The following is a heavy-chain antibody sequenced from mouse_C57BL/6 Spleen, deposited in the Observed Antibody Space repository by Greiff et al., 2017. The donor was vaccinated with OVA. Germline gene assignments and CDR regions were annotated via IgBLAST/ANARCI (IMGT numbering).Heavy chain of an antibody. CDR3: ARWTLYYFDY. Sequence: VQLQESGPGLVQPSQSLSITCTVSGFSLTSYGVHWVRQSPGKGLEWLGVIWSGGSTAYNAAFISRLSISKDNSKSQVFFKMNSLQADDTAIYDCARWTLYYFDYWGKGTTLTVSS. CDR2: IWSGGST. CDR1: GFSLTSYG. V-gene: IGHV2-2*01. J-gene: IGHJ2*01.